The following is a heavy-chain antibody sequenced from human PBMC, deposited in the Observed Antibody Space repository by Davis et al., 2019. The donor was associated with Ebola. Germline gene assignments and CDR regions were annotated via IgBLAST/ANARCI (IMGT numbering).Heavy chain of an antibody. D-gene: IGHD3-10*01. CDR3: ARALLLWCMDV. V-gene: IGHV4-39*07. CDR1: GGSISSSSYY. CDR2: IYYSGST. J-gene: IGHJ6*02. Sequence: MPSETLSLTCTVSGGSISSSSYYWGWIRQPPGKGLEWIGSIYYSGSTYYNPSLKSRVTISVDTSKNQFSLKLSSVTAADTAVYYCARALLLWCMDVWGQGTTVTVSS.